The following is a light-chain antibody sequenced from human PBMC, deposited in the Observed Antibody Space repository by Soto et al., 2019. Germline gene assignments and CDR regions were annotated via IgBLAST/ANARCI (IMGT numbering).Light chain of an antibody. V-gene: IGLV2-14*01. CDR3: CSYKSSSIDEV. CDR1: SSDVGGYNF. J-gene: IGLJ1*01. CDR2: EVS. Sequence: HSALTQPASVSGSPGQSITISCTGTSSDVGGYNFVSWYQQHPGKAPKLMIYEVSNRPSGVSSRFAGSKSCNTASLTIFGRQDEDDADYYCCSYKSSSIDEVFGTGTKLTVL.